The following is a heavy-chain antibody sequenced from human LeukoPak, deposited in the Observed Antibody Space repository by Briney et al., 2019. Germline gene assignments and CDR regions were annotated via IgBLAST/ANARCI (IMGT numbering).Heavy chain of an antibody. D-gene: IGHD5-24*01. CDR1: GSPFSVFG. CDR3: ARDRRDGYKYLAH. CDR2: ISKSGDSI. V-gene: IGHV3-21*01. J-gene: IGHJ4*02. Sequence: GGSLRLSCEASGSPFSVFGMNWVRQAPGKGLEWISSISKSGDSIYYADSVKGRFTISRDNAKKSLYLQMNSLRGEDTAVYYCARDRRDGYKYLAHWGQGTRVTVSS.